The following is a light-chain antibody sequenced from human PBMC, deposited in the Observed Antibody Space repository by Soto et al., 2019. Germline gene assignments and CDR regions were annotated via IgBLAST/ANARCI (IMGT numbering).Light chain of an antibody. CDR3: QTWGTDSCV. J-gene: IGLJ2*01. CDR1: SAHSNYA. CDR2: LNSDGSH. V-gene: IGLV4-69*01. Sequence: QPVLTQSPSASASLGDSVKLTCTLSSAHSNYAIAWHQQRPEKGPQYLMKLNSDGSHSKGDGIPDRFSGSSAGAERSLTIASLQSEDDADYYCQTWGTDSCVFGAGTKVTVL.